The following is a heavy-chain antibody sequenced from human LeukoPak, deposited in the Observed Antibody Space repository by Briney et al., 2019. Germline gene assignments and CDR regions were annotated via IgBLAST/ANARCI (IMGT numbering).Heavy chain of an antibody. Sequence: GGSLRLSCAASGFTFSSYSMNWVRQAPGKGLEWVSYISSSSSTIYYADSVKGRFTISRDNAKNSLYLQMNSLRAEDTAVYYCARVKSSAGFWSGYPTFFDYWGQGTLVTVSS. CDR2: ISSSSSTI. CDR1: GFTFSSYS. V-gene: IGHV3-48*01. J-gene: IGHJ4*02. D-gene: IGHD3-3*01. CDR3: ARVKSSAGFWSGYPTFFDY.